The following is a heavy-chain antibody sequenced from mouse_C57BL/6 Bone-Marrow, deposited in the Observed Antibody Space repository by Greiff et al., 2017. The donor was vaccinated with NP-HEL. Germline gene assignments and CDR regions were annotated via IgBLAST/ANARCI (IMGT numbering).Heavy chain of an antibody. J-gene: IGHJ1*03. Sequence: QVQLQQPGAELVKPGASVKLSCKASGYTFTSYWMHWVKQRPGQGLEWIGMIHPTSGSTNYNEKFKSKATLTVDKSSSTAYMQLSSLTSEDSAVYYCARSSHYYGSSYGYFDVWGTGTTVTVSS. CDR3: ARSSHYYGSSYGYFDV. D-gene: IGHD1-1*01. CDR1: GYTFTSYW. CDR2: IHPTSGST. V-gene: IGHV1-64*01.